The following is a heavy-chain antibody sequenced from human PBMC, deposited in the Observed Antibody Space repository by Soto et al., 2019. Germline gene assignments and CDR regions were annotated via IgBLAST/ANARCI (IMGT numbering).Heavy chain of an antibody. V-gene: IGHV4-31*03. CDR2: IHYSGST. Sequence: SETLSLTCTVSGDSISSDGYYWSWIRQHPGKGLEWIGYIHYSGSTYYNSSIKSRVAISVDTSKNQFSLKLSSVNAADTAVYYCARRTANQGYFDYWGQGTLVTVSS. J-gene: IGHJ4*02. CDR3: ARRTANQGYFDY. CDR1: GDSISSDGYY.